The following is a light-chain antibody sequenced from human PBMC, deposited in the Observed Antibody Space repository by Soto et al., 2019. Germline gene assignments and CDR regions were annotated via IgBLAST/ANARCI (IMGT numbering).Light chain of an antibody. CDR1: SSDVGGYNY. CDR2: DVS. J-gene: IGLJ2*01. Sequence: QSVLTQPASVSGSPGQSIAISCTGTSSDVGGYNYVSWYQQHPGKAPKLMIYDVSSRPSGVSVRFSGSKSGNTASLTISGAEAEDESDYYCSSYTSSSTLVFGGGTKLTVL. CDR3: SSYTSSSTLV. V-gene: IGLV2-14*01.